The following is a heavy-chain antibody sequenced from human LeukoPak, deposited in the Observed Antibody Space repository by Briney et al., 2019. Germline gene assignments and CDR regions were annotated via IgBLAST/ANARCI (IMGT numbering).Heavy chain of an antibody. D-gene: IGHD3-10*01. CDR2: IYYSGST. CDR3: ARGVAEVLWFGELLYPGNWFDP. V-gene: IGHV4-61*01. Sequence: SETLSLTCTVSGGSVSSGSYYWSWIRQPPGKGLEWIGYIYYSGSTNYNPSLKSRVTISVDTSKNQFSLKLSSVTAADTAVYYCARGVAEVLWFGELLYPGNWFDPLGQGTLVTVSS. J-gene: IGHJ5*02. CDR1: GGSVSSGSYY.